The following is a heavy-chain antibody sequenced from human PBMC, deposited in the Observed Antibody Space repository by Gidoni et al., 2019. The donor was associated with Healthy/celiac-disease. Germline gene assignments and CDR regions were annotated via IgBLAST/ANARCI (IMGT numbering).Heavy chain of an antibody. CDR3: AKEKFSSSWYGAFDY. D-gene: IGHD6-13*01. Sequence: EVQLVESGGGLVQPGRSLRLSCAASGFTFDDYAMHWVRQAPGKGLGWVSGVSWNSGSIGYADSVKGRFTISRDNAKNSLYLQMNSLRAEDTALYYCAKEKFSSSWYGAFDYWGQGTLVTVSS. V-gene: IGHV3-9*01. CDR1: GFTFDDYA. J-gene: IGHJ4*02. CDR2: VSWNSGSI.